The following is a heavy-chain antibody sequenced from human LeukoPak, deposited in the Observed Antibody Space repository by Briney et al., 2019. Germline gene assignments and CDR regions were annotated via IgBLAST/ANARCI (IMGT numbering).Heavy chain of an antibody. CDR3: ASTSPCSGGSCYPLGY. CDR2: ISAYNANT. V-gene: IGHV1-18*01. D-gene: IGHD2-15*01. CDR1: GYTFTSYG. J-gene: IGHJ4*02. Sequence: ASVKVSCKASGYTFTSYGISWVRQAPGQGLEWMGWISAYNANTNYAQKLQGRVTMTTDTSTSTAYMELRSLRSDDTAVYYCASTSPCSGGSCYPLGYWGQGTLVTVSS.